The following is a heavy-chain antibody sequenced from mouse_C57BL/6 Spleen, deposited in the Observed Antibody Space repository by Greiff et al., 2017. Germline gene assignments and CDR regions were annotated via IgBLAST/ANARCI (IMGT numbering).Heavy chain of an antibody. CDR3: ARGYDYDGYAMDY. D-gene: IGHD2-4*01. V-gene: IGHV1-55*01. J-gene: IGHJ4*01. CDR2: IYPGSGST. Sequence: VQLQQPGAELVKPGASVKMSCKASGYTFTSYWITWVKQRPGQGLEWIGDIYPGSGSTNYNEKFKSKATLTVDTSSSTAYMQLSSLTSEDSAVYYCARGYDYDGYAMDYWGQGTSVTVSS. CDR1: GYTFTSYW.